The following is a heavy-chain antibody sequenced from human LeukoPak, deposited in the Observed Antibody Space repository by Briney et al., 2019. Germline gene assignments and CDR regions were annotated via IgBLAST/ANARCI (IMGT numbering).Heavy chain of an antibody. Sequence: GGSLRLSCAASGFTFSSYAMSWVRQAPGKGLEWVGRIKSKTDGGTTDYAAPVKGRFTISRDDSKNTLYLQMNSLKTEDTAVYYCTTDPIVVVPAAIPGAFDIWGQGTMVTVSS. CDR3: TTDPIVVVPAAIPGAFDI. J-gene: IGHJ3*02. D-gene: IGHD2-2*02. CDR1: GFTFSSYA. CDR2: IKSKTDGGTT. V-gene: IGHV3-15*01.